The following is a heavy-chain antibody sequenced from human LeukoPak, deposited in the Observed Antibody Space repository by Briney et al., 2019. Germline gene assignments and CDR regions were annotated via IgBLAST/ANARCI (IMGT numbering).Heavy chain of an antibody. J-gene: IGHJ4*02. CDR3: XRDXTYDILTGYTDY. CDR2: INSDGSST. CDR1: GFTFSSYW. V-gene: IGHV3-74*01. D-gene: IGHD3-9*01. Sequence: GGSLRLSCAASGFTFSSYWMHWVRQAPGKGLVWVSRINSDGSSTSYADSVKGRFTISRDNAKNTLYLQMNSLRAEDTAVYYCXRDXTYDILTGYTDYWGQGTLVTVSS.